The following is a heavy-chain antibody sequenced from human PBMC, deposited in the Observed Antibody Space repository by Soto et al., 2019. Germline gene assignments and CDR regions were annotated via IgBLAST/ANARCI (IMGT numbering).Heavy chain of an antibody. CDR2: IIPIFGTA. V-gene: IGHV1-69*13. CDR1: GGTFSSYA. D-gene: IGHD3-3*01. CDR3: DRGFWSGYYVGPTDY. Sequence: SVKVSCKASGGTFSSYAISWVRQAPGQGLEWMGGIIPIFGTANYAQKFQGRVTITADESTSTAYMELSSLRSEDTAVYYCDRGFWSGYYVGPTDYWGQGTLVTVSS. J-gene: IGHJ4*02.